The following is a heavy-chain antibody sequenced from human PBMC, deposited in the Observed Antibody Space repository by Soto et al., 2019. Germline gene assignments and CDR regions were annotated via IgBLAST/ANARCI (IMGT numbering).Heavy chain of an antibody. CDR1: GFAFNSYG. D-gene: IGHD3-10*01. CDR2: ITTNGLGT. J-gene: IGHJ4*02. V-gene: IGHV3-64D*06. Sequence: RRLSCSASGFAFNSYGFNWVRQAPGKGLEFVSSITTNGLGTNYTDSVRGRFTISRDTSKNTVYLHMTSLSAEDTAVYYCARGTYFDRWGQGTMVTVSS. CDR3: ARGTYFDR.